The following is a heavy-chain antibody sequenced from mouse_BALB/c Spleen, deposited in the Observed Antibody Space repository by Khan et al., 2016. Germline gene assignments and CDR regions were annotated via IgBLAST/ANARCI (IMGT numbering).Heavy chain of an antibody. CDR1: GFTFSTYG. D-gene: IGHD2-14*01. V-gene: IGHV5-6-3*01. CDR2: INSNGGST. J-gene: IGHJ2*01. Sequence: EVELVESGGGLVQPGGSLKLSCAASGFTFSTYGMSWVRQTPDKRLELVATINSNGGSTYYPDSVKGRFTISRDNAKNTLYLQMSSLKSEDTAMYYCARENDRNYFDYWGQGSTLTVSS. CDR3: ARENDRNYFDY.